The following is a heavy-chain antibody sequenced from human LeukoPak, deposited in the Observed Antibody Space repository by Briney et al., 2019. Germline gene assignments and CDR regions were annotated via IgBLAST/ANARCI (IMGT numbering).Heavy chain of an antibody. CDR1: GFTFSSYW. CDR3: ARVGCSSTSCYRGWDDAFDI. CDR2: IKQDGSEK. D-gene: IGHD2-2*02. V-gene: IGHV3-7*01. Sequence: GGSLRLSCAASGFTFSSYWMSRVRQAPGKGLEWVANIKQDGSEKYYVDSVKGRFTISRDNAKNSLCLQMNSLRAEDTAVYYCARVGCSSTSCYRGWDDAFDIWGQGTMVTVSS. J-gene: IGHJ3*02.